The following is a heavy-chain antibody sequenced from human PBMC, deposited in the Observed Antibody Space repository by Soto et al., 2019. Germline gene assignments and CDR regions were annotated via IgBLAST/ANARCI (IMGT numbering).Heavy chain of an antibody. CDR3: ATASSSGWSALLNY. V-gene: IGHV1-69*02. CDR1: GGTFSSYT. CDR2: IIPILGIA. J-gene: IGHJ4*02. Sequence: QVQLVQSGAEVKKPGSSVKVSCKASGGTFSSYTISWVRQAPGQGREWMGRIIPILGIANYAQKFQGRVTITADKSTSTAYMELSSLRSEDTAVYYCATASSSGWSALLNYWGQGTLVTVSS. D-gene: IGHD6-19*01.